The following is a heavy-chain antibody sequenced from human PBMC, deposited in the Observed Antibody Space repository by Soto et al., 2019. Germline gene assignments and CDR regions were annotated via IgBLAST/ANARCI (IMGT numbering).Heavy chain of an antibody. J-gene: IGHJ5*02. CDR2: IYHSGST. V-gene: IGHV4-30-2*01. Sequence: SATLSLTCALSGGSISSGGYSWSWIRQPPGKGLEWIGYIYHSGSTYYNPSLKSRVTISVDRSKNQFSLKLSSVTAADTAVYYCARVPDRWGQGTLVTVS. CDR1: GGSISSGGYS. D-gene: IGHD2-2*01. CDR3: ARVPDR.